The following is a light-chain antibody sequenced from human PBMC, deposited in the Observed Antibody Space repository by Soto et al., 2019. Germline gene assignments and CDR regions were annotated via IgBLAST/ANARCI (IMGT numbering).Light chain of an antibody. V-gene: IGLV2-14*01. J-gene: IGLJ2*01. Sequence: QSALTQPASVSGSPGQSITISCTGTSSDVGGYDYVSWYQHHPGKVPKLIIYEVSKRPSGVSHRFSGSKSGNTASLTISGLQTEDEAVYYCSSYTTTSALVFGGGTKVTVL. CDR3: SSYTTTSALV. CDR2: EVS. CDR1: SSDVGGYDY.